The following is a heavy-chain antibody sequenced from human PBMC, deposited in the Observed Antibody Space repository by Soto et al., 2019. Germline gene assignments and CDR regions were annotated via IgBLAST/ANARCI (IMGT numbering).Heavy chain of an antibody. CDR1: GFLFRNYE. Sequence: EVRLVESGGDLVKSGGSLRLSCVGSGFLFRNYEMNWVRQAPGKGLEWLAHISTTGGHVSESDSVKGRFTISRDNTKHTLYLQMSRLRTEATGVYYCGSQPHWARPFESWGPGTLFNVSS. V-gene: IGHV3-48*03. J-gene: IGHJ4*02. D-gene: IGHD7-27*01. CDR2: ISTTGGHV. CDR3: GSQPHWARPFES.